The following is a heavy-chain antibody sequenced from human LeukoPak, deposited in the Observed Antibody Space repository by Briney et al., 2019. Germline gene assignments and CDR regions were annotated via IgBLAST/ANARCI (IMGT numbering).Heavy chain of an antibody. Sequence: PSETLSLTCAVSGDSISSYWWSWVRQPPGKGLEWLGYIYHDGRTDYNPALKSRVTISIDTSKNQFSLKLTSVTAADSALYYCAKLESPYYYAMDVWGQGTTVTVSS. V-gene: IGHV4-59*01. J-gene: IGHJ6*02. D-gene: IGHD3-3*01. CDR2: IYHDGRT. CDR1: GDSISSYW. CDR3: AKLESPYYYAMDV.